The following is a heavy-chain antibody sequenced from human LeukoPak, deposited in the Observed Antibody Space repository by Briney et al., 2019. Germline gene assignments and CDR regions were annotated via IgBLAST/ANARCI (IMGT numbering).Heavy chain of an antibody. D-gene: IGHD2-21*01. CDR3: ARDRHDGSHTDYFYYYMDV. CDR2: TYSNGGT. Sequence: SETLSLTCTVSGGSTSNFYWSWIRQPAGKGLEWIGRTYSNGGTSYNPSLKSRVAMSIDTSKNQLSLKLSSVTAADTAVYFCARDRHDGSHTDYFYYYMDVWGKGTTITVSS. J-gene: IGHJ6*03. CDR1: GGSTSNFY. V-gene: IGHV4-4*07.